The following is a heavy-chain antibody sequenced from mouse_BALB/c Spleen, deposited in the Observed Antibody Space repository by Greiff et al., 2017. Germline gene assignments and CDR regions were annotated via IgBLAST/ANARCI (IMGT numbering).Heavy chain of an antibody. CDR1: GYSITSGYY. Sequence: EVKLQESGPGLVKPSQSLSLTCSVTGYSITSGYYWNWIRQFPGNKLEWMGYISYDGSNNYNPSLKTRISITRDTAKNQFFLKLNSVTTEDTATYYCARGDYRYDGNAMDYWGQGTSVTVSS. CDR2: ISYDGSN. V-gene: IGHV3-6*02. CDR3: ARGDYRYDGNAMDY. J-gene: IGHJ4*01. D-gene: IGHD2-14*01.